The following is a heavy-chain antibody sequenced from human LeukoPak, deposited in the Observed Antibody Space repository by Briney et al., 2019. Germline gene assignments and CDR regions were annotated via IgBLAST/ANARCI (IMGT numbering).Heavy chain of an antibody. CDR1: GFTFSSYG. V-gene: IGHV3-30*18. D-gene: IGHD3-10*01. Sequence: RGSPRLSCAASGFTFSSYGMHWVRQAPGKGLEWVAVISYDGSNKYYADSVKGRSTISRDNSKNTLYLQMNSLRAEDTAVYYCAKASGSGSYYNLFDYWGQGTLVT. CDR3: AKASGSGSYYNLFDY. J-gene: IGHJ4*02. CDR2: ISYDGSNK.